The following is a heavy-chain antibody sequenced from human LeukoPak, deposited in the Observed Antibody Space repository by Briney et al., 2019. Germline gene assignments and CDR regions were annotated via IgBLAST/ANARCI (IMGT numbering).Heavy chain of an antibody. V-gene: IGHV1-8*01. CDR1: GYTFTSYD. D-gene: IGHD6-13*01. CDR2: MNPNSGNT. J-gene: IGHJ5*02. CDR3: ARGAAGNSNYYNWFDP. Sequence: ASVKVSCKASGYTFTSYDINWVRQATGQGLEWMGWMNPNSGNTGYAQKFQGRVTMTRNTSISTAYMELSSLRSEDTAVYYCARGAAGNSNYYNWFDPWGQGTLVTVSS.